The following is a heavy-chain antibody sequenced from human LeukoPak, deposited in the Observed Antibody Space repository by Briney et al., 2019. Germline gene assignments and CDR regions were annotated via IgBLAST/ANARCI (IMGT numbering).Heavy chain of an antibody. D-gene: IGHD3-22*01. CDR1: GFTFSSYA. CDR3: ARSNYYDSRSWGFDI. CDR2: ISYDGTNK. Sequence: GRSLRLSCAASGFTFSSYAMHWVRQAPGKGLEWVTIISYDGTNKYYADSVKGRFTISRDNSKNTLFLQMNSLRAEDTAVYYCARSNYYDSRSWGFDIWGQGTMVTVSS. J-gene: IGHJ3*02. V-gene: IGHV3-30*04.